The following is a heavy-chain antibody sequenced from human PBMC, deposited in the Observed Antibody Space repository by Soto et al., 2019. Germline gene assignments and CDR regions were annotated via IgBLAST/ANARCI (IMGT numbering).Heavy chain of an antibody. D-gene: IGHD3-22*01. CDR3: ARQSGSVTMIVVATSTPFDY. CDR1: GYSFTSYW. V-gene: IGHV5-51*01. J-gene: IGHJ4*02. CDR2: IYPGDSDT. Sequence: GESLKISCKGSGYSFTSYWIGWVRRMPGKGLEWMGIIYPGDSDTRYSPSFQGQVTISADKSISTAYLRWSSLKASDTAMYYCARQSGSVTMIVVATSTPFDYWGQGTLVTVSS.